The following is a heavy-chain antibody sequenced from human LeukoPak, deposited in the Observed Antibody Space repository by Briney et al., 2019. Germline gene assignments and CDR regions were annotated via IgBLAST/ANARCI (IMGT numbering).Heavy chain of an antibody. V-gene: IGHV4-59*01. CDR2: IYYSGST. Sequence: PSETLSLTCTVSGGSISSYYWSWIRQPPGKGLEWIGYIYYSGSTNYNPSLKSRVTISVDTSKNQFSLKLSSVTAAGTAVYYCACSSSGWFWNYWGQGTLVTVSS. CDR3: ACSSSGWFWNY. D-gene: IGHD6-19*01. CDR1: GGSISSYY. J-gene: IGHJ4*02.